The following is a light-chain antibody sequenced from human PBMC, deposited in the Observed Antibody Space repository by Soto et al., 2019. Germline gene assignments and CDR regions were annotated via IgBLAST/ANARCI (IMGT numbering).Light chain of an antibody. CDR2: SNI. CDR3: ATWDDTLSGPV. V-gene: IGLV1-47*01. J-gene: IGLJ3*02. CDR1: SSNIGSNY. Sequence: QAVVTQPPSASETPGQRVTISCSGSSSNIGSNYVYWYQQLPGTAPKLLIYSNIQRPSGVPDRFSGSKSGTSASLAISGLRSEDEADYYCATWDDTLSGPVFGGGTQLTVL.